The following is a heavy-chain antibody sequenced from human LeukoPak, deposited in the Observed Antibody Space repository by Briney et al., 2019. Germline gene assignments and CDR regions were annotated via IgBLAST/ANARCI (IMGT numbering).Heavy chain of an antibody. Sequence: GGSLRLSCAASGFTFSSYWMSWVRQAPGKGLEWVANIKQDRSEKYYVDSVKGRFIISRDNAKNFLYLQMNSLRAEDTAVYYCARGADYWSGYQNAFDIWGQGTMVTVSS. J-gene: IGHJ3*02. CDR1: GFTFSSYW. V-gene: IGHV3-7*01. CDR2: IKQDRSEK. D-gene: IGHD3-3*01. CDR3: ARGADYWSGYQNAFDI.